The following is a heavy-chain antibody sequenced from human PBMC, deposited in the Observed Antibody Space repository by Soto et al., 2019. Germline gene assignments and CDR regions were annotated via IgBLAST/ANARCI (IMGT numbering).Heavy chain of an antibody. CDR3: ARDGEYSGSYYAVDY. Sequence: QVQVVESGGGLVKAGGSLRLSCAASGFTFSDYYMSWIRQAPGKGLEWVSYVSGSGSTIYYADSVKGRFTVSRDNAKNSLYLQMNSLRVEDTAVYYCARDGEYSGSYYAVDYWGQGTLVTVSS. D-gene: IGHD1-26*01. CDR2: VSGSGSTI. V-gene: IGHV3-11*01. CDR1: GFTFSDYY. J-gene: IGHJ4*02.